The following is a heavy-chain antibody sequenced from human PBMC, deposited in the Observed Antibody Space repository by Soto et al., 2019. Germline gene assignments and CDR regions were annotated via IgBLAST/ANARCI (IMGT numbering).Heavy chain of an antibody. J-gene: IGHJ5*02. CDR1: GGTFSSYA. Sequence: QVQLVQSGAEVKKPGSSVKVSCKASGGTFSSYAISWVRQAPGQGLEWMGGIIPIFGTANYAQKFQGRVRITADESTSTAYMELRSLRSEDTAVYYCARGHYDSSGYCRGWFDPWGQGTLVTVSS. CDR2: IIPIFGTA. D-gene: IGHD3-22*01. CDR3: ARGHYDSSGYCRGWFDP. V-gene: IGHV1-69*01.